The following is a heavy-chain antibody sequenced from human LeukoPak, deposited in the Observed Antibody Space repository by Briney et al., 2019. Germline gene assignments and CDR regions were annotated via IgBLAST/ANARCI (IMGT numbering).Heavy chain of an antibody. Sequence: GGSLRLSCAASGFTVSSNYMSWVRQAPGKGLEWVSIIYSGGNIYYADSVKGRFTISRDNSKNTLYLQMNSLRVEDTAVYYCAGDRLGYYFDSWGQGTLVTVSS. CDR3: AGDRLGYYFDS. V-gene: IGHV3-66*02. J-gene: IGHJ4*02. CDR2: IYSGGNI. D-gene: IGHD3-9*01. CDR1: GFTVSSNY.